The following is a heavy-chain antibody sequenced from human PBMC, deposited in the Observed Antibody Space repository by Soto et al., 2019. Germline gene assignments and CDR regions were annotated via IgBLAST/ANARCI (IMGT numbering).Heavy chain of an antibody. CDR2: IRNRANSYTT. CDR1: GFTFSDHY. D-gene: IGHD1-26*01. V-gene: IGHV3-72*01. Sequence: EAQLVESGGGLVQPGGSLRLSCAVSGFTFSDHYMDWVRQAPGKGLEWVGRIRNRANSYTTEYAASVKGRFTISRDDSKNSLYLQMNSLKTEETAMYYCGRRGTSGSVGLDYWGQGTLVTVSS. J-gene: IGHJ4*02. CDR3: GRRGTSGSVGLDY.